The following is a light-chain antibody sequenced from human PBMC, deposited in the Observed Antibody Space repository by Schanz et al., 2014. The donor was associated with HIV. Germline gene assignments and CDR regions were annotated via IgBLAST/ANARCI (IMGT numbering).Light chain of an antibody. CDR3: AAWDDSLNVWV. CDR1: SSDVGGYNY. CDR2: EVS. V-gene: IGLV2-8*01. Sequence: QSALTQPPSASGSPGQSVTISCTGTSSDVGGYNYVSWYQQHPGKAPKLLIYEVSKRPSGVPDRFSGSKSGNTASLTVSGLQPEDEADYYCAAWDDSLNVWVFGGGTKLTVL. J-gene: IGLJ3*02.